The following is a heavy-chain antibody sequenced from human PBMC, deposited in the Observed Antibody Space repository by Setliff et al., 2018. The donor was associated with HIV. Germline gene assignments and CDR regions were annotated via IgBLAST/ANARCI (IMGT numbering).Heavy chain of an antibody. D-gene: IGHD3-22*01. CDR1: GGSISSSHDF. CDR2: ISYGGIT. J-gene: IGHJ4*02. V-gene: IGHV4-39*07. CDR3: ARVPGRDYYDTSGDFDY. Sequence: SCTVSGGSISSSHDFWNWIRQPPGKGLEWIGAISYGGITYYNPSLTSRVTISVDTSKNQFSLKVTSVTAADTAVYYCARVPGRDYYDTSGDFDYWGLGTLVTVSS.